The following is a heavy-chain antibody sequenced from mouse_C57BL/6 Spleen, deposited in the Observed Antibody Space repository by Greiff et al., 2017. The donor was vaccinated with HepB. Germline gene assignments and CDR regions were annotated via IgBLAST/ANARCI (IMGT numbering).Heavy chain of an antibody. V-gene: IGHV5-12*01. D-gene: IGHD1-1*01. CDR2: ISNGGGST. J-gene: IGHJ4*01. CDR3: ARHGGLQRYYAMDY. Sequence: EVKLQESGGGLVQPGGSLKLSCAASGFTFSDYYMYWVRQTPEKRLEWVAYISNGGGSTYYPDTVKGRFTLSRDNAKNTLYLQMSRLKSEDTAMYYCARHGGLQRYYAMDYWGQGTSVTVSS. CDR1: GFTFSDYY.